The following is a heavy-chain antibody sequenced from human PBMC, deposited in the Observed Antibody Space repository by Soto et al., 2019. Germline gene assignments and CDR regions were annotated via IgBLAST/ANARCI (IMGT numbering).Heavy chain of an antibody. CDR1: GLNFDDFA. D-gene: IGHD3-3*01. CDR2: ITWNSRVL. J-gene: IGHJ4*02. V-gene: IGHV3-9*01. Sequence: GGSLRLSCVGTGLNFDDFAMHWVRQAPGKGLEWVSGITWNSRVLAYADSVKGRFTISRDNARNSLYLQMDSLRDEDTALYYCAKGRYDFWSPYYFDSWGQGTLVTV. CDR3: AKGRYDFWSPYYFDS.